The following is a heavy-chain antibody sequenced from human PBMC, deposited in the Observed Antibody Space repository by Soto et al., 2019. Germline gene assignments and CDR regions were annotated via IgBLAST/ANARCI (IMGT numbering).Heavy chain of an antibody. J-gene: IGHJ4*02. CDR1: GGTFTTSA. V-gene: IGHV1-69*01. D-gene: IGHD6-13*01. Sequence: QVQLVQSGAEVKKPGSSVKVSCKASGGTFTTSAITWVRQAPGQGLEWMGGIIPIFGTAKYAQNFQGRVTITADESTSTAYMELGSLRSEDTAVYYCARYWGAAAGIDDYWGQGTLVTVSS. CDR3: ARYWGAAAGIDDY. CDR2: IIPIFGTA.